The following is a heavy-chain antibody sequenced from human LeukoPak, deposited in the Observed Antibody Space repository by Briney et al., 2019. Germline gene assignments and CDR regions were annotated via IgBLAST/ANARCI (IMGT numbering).Heavy chain of an antibody. CDR1: GGSFSGYY. V-gene: IGHV4-34*01. CDR2: INHSGST. CDR3: ARVHGGSFFDY. J-gene: IGHJ4*02. D-gene: IGHD2-15*01. Sequence: PSETLSLTCAVYGGSFSGYYWSWIRQPPGKGLEWIGEINHSGSTNYNPSLKSRVTISVDKSKNQFSLKLSSVTAADTAVYYCARVHGGSFFDYWGQGTLVTVSS.